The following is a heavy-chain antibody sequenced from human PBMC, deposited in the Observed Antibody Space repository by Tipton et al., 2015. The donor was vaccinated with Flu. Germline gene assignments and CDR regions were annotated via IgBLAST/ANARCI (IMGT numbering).Heavy chain of an antibody. D-gene: IGHD2-15*01. J-gene: IGHJ3*02. CDR2: IYYSGNT. CDR1: GGSITSSSFY. V-gene: IGHV4-39*01. Sequence: LRLSCTVSGGSITSSSFYWGWIRQAPGKGLEWIGSIYYSGNTFYNPSLKSRAAISVDTSKNQFSLKLSSVTAADTAVYYCGRQGWVVAAIRDAFDIWGQGTKVTVSP. CDR3: GRQGWVVAAIRDAFDI.